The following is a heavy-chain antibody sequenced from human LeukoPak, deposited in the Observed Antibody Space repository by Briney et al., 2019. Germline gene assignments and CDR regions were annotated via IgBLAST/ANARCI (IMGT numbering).Heavy chain of an antibody. D-gene: IGHD3-10*01. CDR2: INPNSGGT. CDR3: ARDSGGDLWFPSDY. V-gene: IGHV1-2*02. Sequence: ASVKVSCKSSGYTFSVYYIHWVRQAPGQGLEWMGWINPNSGGTSYAQKFQGRVTMTRDTSISTAYMELSRLRSDDTAVYYCARDSGGDLWFPSDYWGQGSLFGVSS. CDR1: GYTFSVYY. J-gene: IGHJ4*02.